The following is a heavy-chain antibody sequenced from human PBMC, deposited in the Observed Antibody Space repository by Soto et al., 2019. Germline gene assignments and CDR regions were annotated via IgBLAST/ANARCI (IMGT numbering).Heavy chain of an antibody. J-gene: IGHJ4*02. D-gene: IGHD6-13*01. CDR3: AKSQEIGTHFFDS. CDR2: IGTAGDT. V-gene: IGHV3-13*01. Sequence: TGGSLRLSCAASGFTFSSYAMSWVRQAPGKGLEWVSSIGTAGDTYYAVSVKGRFTISRDNAKNSLSLQMNSLRAGDMAVYFCAKSQEIGTHFFDSWGQGTQVTVSS. CDR1: GFTFSSYA.